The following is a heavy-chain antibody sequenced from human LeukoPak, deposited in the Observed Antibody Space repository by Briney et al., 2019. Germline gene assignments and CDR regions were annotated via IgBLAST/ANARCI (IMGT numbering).Heavy chain of an antibody. CDR2: IKQDGGEK. D-gene: IGHD1-26*01. CDR3: VRDKIVGATKNDY. V-gene: IGHV3-7*03. Sequence: GGSLRLSCEASGFTFSNYWMSWVRQAPGKTLEWVANIKQDGGEKYYVDSVEGRFTISRDNAQNSLYLHMNSLRAEDTAVYYCVRDKIVGATKNDYWGQGILVTVSS. J-gene: IGHJ4*02. CDR1: GFTFSNYW.